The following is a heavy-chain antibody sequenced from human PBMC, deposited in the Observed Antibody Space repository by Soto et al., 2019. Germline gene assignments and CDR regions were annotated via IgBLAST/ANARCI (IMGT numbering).Heavy chain of an antibody. D-gene: IGHD6-19*01. V-gene: IGHV4-59*08. CDR1: GGSISSYY. J-gene: IGHJ1*01. CDR3: AGGSGGEYFQH. CDR2: IYYSGST. Sequence: SETLSLTCTVSGGSISSYYWSWIRQPPGKGLEWIGYIYYSGSTNYNPSLKSRVTISVDTSKNQFSLKLSSVTAADTAVYYCAGGSGGEYFQHWGQGTLVTVSS.